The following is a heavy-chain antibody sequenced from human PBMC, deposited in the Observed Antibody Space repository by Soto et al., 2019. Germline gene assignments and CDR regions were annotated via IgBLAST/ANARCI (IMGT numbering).Heavy chain of an antibody. CDR3: ARGVEEMATTTAVWSFDL. J-gene: IGHJ2*01. CDR1: GDTFSSHA. CDR2: IIPFFGTA. V-gene: IGHV1-69*01. D-gene: IGHD1-1*01. Sequence: QVQLVQSGAEVKQPGSSGKVSCKASGDTFSSHAFGWVRQAPGQGLEWMGVIIPFFGTANYAQKFQGRVAITADESTTTAYMELSSLRSEDTAVYYCARGVEEMATTTAVWSFDLWGRGTLVTVSS.